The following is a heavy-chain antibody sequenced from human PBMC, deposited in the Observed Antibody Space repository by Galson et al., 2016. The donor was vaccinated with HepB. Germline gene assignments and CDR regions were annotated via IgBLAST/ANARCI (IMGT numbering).Heavy chain of an antibody. J-gene: IGHJ4*02. Sequence: SVKVSCKVSGYTFSRYAIHWVRQAPGQRFEWMGWINAGNGRTENSQSFQDRLTVTRDTSANTVYMELSSLRSEDTAVYYCARDFYYNSGWSFFDNWGQGTLVTVSS. V-gene: IGHV1-3*01. CDR1: GYTFSRYA. CDR2: INAGNGRT. D-gene: IGHD6-19*01. CDR3: ARDFYYNSGWSFFDN.